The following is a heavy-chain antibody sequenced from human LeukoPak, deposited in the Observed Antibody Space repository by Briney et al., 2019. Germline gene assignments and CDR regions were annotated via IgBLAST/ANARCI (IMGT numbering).Heavy chain of an antibody. CDR1: GFAFSSYT. J-gene: IGHJ4*02. CDR3: ARRGAGGSCYFDY. V-gene: IGHV3-23*01. Sequence: GGSLRLSCAASGFAFSSYTMSWVRPAPGKGLEWVSGISGRGANTYYADSAKGPVTLSTDNSKDTLYVQMNSLRAGDTAVYYCARRGAGGSCYFDYWGQGTLVTVSS. D-gene: IGHD3-10*01. CDR2: ISGRGANT.